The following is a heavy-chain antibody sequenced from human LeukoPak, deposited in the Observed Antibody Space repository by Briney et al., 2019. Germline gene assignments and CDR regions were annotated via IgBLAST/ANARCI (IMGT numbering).Heavy chain of an antibody. Sequence: ASVKVSCKASGYTFTSYGISWVRQAPGQGLEWMGWISAYNGNTNYAQKLQGRVTMTTDTSTSTAYMELRSLRSDDTAVYYCARLPVPRNAYGDYYFDYWGQGTLVIVSS. D-gene: IGHD4-17*01. V-gene: IGHV1-18*01. CDR2: ISAYNGNT. CDR3: ARLPVPRNAYGDYYFDY. CDR1: GYTFTSYG. J-gene: IGHJ4*02.